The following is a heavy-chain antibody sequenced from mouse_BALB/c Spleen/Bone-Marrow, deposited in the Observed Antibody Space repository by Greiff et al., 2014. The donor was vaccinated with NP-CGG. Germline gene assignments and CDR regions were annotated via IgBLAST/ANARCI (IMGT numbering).Heavy chain of an antibody. V-gene: IGHV14-3*02. CDR2: IDPANGNT. Sequence: ESGAELVKPGASVKLSCTASGFNIKDTYMHWVKQRPEQGLGWIGRIDPANGNTKYDPKFQGKATITADTSSNTAYLQLSSLTSEDTAVYCCALYYDYDVGYWGQGTTLTVSS. D-gene: IGHD2-4*01. J-gene: IGHJ2*01. CDR1: GFNIKDTY. CDR3: ALYYDYDVGY.